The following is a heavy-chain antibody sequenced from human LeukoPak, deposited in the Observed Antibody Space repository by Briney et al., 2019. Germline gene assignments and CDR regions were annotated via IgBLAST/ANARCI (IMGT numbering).Heavy chain of an antibody. Sequence: ASVKVSCKASGYTFTGYYMHWVRQAPGQGLEWMGWINPNSGGTNCAQKFQGRVTMTRDTSISTAYMELSRLRSDDTAVYYCARAKGRSGSFPFDYWGQGTLVTVSS. D-gene: IGHD1-26*01. V-gene: IGHV1-2*02. CDR2: INPNSGGT. J-gene: IGHJ4*02. CDR1: GYTFTGYY. CDR3: ARAKGRSGSFPFDY.